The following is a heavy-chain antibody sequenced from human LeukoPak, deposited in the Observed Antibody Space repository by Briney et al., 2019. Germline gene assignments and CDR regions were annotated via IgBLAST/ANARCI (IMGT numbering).Heavy chain of an antibody. D-gene: IGHD3-9*01. Sequence: PGGSLRLSCAASGFTFSDYYMSWIRQAPGKGLEWVSYITSSSGYTDYADSVKGRFTISRDNAKNSLYLQMNSLRAEDTAMYYCARACYDILTGYFDYWGQGTLVTVSS. CDR1: GFTFSDYY. CDR2: ITSSSGYT. CDR3: ARACYDILTGYFDY. V-gene: IGHV3-11*05. J-gene: IGHJ4*02.